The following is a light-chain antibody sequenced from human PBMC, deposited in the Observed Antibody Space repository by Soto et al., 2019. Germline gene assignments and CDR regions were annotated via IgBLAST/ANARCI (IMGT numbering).Light chain of an antibody. CDR3: QQYDIPPST. V-gene: IGKV1-33*01. J-gene: IGKJ4*01. Sequence: DIKMTQSPASLSTSVGDRVTISCQASQDISRYLNWYQHKPGRAPQLLINDVSSLETGVPSRFSATGSGTEFTLTINGLQPEDLATYYCQQYDIPPSTFGGGTKVAIK. CDR2: DVS. CDR1: QDISRY.